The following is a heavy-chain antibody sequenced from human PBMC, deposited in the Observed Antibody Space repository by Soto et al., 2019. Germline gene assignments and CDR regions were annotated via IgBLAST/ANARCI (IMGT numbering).Heavy chain of an antibody. CDR2: INHSGST. Sequence: SETLSLTCTVSGGSISSGSYYWGWIRQPPGKGLEWIGEINHSGSTNYNPSLKSRVTISVDTSKNQFSLKLSSVTAADTAVYYCARVPDYWGQGILVTVSS. V-gene: IGHV4-39*07. D-gene: IGHD2-2*01. J-gene: IGHJ4*02. CDR1: GGSISSGSYY. CDR3: ARVPDY.